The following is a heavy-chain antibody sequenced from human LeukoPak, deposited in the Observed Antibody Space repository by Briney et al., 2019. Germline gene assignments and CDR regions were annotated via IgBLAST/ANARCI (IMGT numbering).Heavy chain of an antibody. Sequence: GGSLRLSCAASGFTFSNAWMNWVRQAPGKGLEWVGRIKSKTDGGTTDYAAPVKGRFTISRDDSKNTLYLQMNSLRVEDTAVYYCAKDWGSSDWYNWFDPWGQGTLVTVSS. CDR1: GFTFSNAW. CDR2: IKSKTDGGTT. CDR3: AKDWGSSDWYNWFDP. V-gene: IGHV3-15*07. J-gene: IGHJ5*02. D-gene: IGHD6-19*01.